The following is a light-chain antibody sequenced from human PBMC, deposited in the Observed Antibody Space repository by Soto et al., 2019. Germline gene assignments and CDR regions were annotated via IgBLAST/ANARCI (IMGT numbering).Light chain of an antibody. Sequence: DIPMTQSPSTLSASVGDRVTIICRASQNIGSWLAWYQQKPGKAPNLLIYKASSLEGGVPSRFSGSGSGTEFTLPISSLQPDDFATYYCQQYNSYSQWTFGQGTKVEIK. CDR1: QNIGSW. V-gene: IGKV1-5*03. J-gene: IGKJ1*01. CDR3: QQYNSYSQWT. CDR2: KAS.